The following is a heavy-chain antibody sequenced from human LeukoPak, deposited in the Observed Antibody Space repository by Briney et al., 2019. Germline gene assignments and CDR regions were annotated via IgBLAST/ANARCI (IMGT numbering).Heavy chain of an antibody. CDR1: GFTFSSYE. CDR3: ARIGTTTRGPAGLDV. V-gene: IGHV3-48*03. Sequence: GGSLRLSCAASGFTFSSYEMNWVRQAPGKGLEWVSYIASGGGANRFYAESVKGRFTISRDNAKNSLYLHMNSLRAEDTGVYYCARIGTTTRGPAGLDVWGQGTTVTVSS. CDR2: IASGGGANR. D-gene: IGHD2/OR15-2a*01. J-gene: IGHJ6*02.